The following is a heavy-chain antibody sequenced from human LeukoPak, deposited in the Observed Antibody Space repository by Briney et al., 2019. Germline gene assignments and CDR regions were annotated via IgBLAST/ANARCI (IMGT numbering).Heavy chain of an antibody. J-gene: IGHJ4*02. CDR1: GFTFSSYG. V-gene: IGHV3-30*03. CDR2: ISYDGSNK. Sequence: PGGSLRLSCAASGFTFSSYGMHWVRQAPGKGLEWVAVISYDGSNKYYADSVKGRFTISRDNSKNTLYLQMNSLRAEDTAVYYCARDIGYCSSTSCLNHFDYWGQGTLVTVSS. CDR3: ARDIGYCSSTSCLNHFDY. D-gene: IGHD2-2*01.